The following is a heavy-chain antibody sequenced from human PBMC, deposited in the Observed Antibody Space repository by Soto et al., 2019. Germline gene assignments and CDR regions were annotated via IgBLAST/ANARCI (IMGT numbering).Heavy chain of an antibody. CDR3: ARLQPVAGDDY. CDR1: GGSISSSSYY. CDR2: IYYSGST. Sequence: PSETLSLTCTVSGGSISSSSYYWGWIRQPPGKGLVWIGSIYYSGSTYYNPSLKSRVTISVDTSKNQFSLKLSSVTAADTAVYYCARLQPVAGDDYWGQGTLVTVSS. J-gene: IGHJ4*02. V-gene: IGHV4-39*01. D-gene: IGHD6-19*01.